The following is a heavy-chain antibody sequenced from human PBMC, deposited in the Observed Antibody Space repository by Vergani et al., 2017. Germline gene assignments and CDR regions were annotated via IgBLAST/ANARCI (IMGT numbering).Heavy chain of an antibody. V-gene: IGHV3-33*01. Sequence: QVQLVESGGGVVQPGRSLRLSCAASGFRFSSYGMNWVRQAPGKGLEWVAVIWYDGSNKYYADSVKGRFTISRDNSQNTVNLQMNSLRVDDTAVYYCASHEYGGDAYWGQGTLVTVSS. J-gene: IGHJ4*02. D-gene: IGHD2/OR15-2a*01. CDR3: ASHEYGGDAY. CDR1: GFRFSSYG. CDR2: IWYDGSNK.